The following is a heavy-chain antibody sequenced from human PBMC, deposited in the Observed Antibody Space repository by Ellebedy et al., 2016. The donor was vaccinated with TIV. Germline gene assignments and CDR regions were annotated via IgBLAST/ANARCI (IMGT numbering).Heavy chain of an antibody. J-gene: IGHJ4*02. CDR1: GFSFSSYA. V-gene: IGHV3-7*01. Sequence: GESLKISXAASGFSFSSYAVNWVRQAPGKGLEWVANIKPDGSEKYYVDSVKGRFTISRDNAKNSLYLQMNSLRAEDTAVYYCARAVGGSGAYWGQGTLVTVSS. CDR2: IKPDGSEK. CDR3: ARAVGGSGAY. D-gene: IGHD3-3*01.